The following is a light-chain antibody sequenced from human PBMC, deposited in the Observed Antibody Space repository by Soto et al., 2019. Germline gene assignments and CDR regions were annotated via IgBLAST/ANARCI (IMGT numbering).Light chain of an antibody. CDR2: TAS. J-gene: IGKJ4*01. Sequence: TIMTQSPAILSASPGDEVTLSCRASQFVGRNVAWYRQKVGQGPRLLIYTASTRATGIPVRFSGSGSGTAFTLTISGLQSDDFATYHCLQNNAWPLTFGGGTKVEIK. V-gene: IGKV3D-15*01. CDR1: QFVGRN. CDR3: LQNNAWPLT.